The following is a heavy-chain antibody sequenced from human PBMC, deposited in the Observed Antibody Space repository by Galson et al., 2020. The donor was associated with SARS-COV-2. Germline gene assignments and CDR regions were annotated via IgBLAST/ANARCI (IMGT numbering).Heavy chain of an antibody. CDR2: IWYDGSNK. J-gene: IGHJ4*01. V-gene: IGHV3-33*06. CDR1: GFTFSSYA. CDR3: AKRGTEAGTSRDY. D-gene: IGHD1-7*01. Sequence: GGSLRLSCAASGFTFSSYAMHWVRQAPGKGLEWVALIWYDGSNKYYADFVKGRFTISRDNSKNTVYLQMSGLSAEDTAIYYCAKRGTEAGTSRDYWGQGTLVTVSS.